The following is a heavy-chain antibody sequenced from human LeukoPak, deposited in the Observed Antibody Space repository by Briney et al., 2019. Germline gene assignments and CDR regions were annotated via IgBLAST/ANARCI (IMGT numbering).Heavy chain of an antibody. CDR3: ANGARGDDAFDV. CDR2: ISWYSDNI. CDR1: GFTFDDYA. D-gene: IGHD3-16*01. V-gene: IGHV3-9*01. J-gene: IGHJ3*01. Sequence: GGSLRLSCAASGFTFDDYAMHWVRQAPGKGLEWVSTISWYSDNIAYADSVKGRFTISRDNAKNSLYLQMNSLRAEDTALYYCANGARGDDAFDVWGQGTMVTVSS.